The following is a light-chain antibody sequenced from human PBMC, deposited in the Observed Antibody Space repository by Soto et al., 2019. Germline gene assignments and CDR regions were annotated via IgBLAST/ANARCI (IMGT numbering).Light chain of an antibody. Sequence: QSVLTQPPSVSGAPGQRVTISCTGSSSNIGAGYDVHWYQQLPGPAPKLLIYGNSNRPSGVPDRFSGSKSGTSASLAITGLHAEDEADYYCQSYDSSLSGYYVFGTGTKLTVL. CDR1: SSNIGAGYD. CDR3: QSYDSSLSGYYV. V-gene: IGLV1-40*01. CDR2: GNS. J-gene: IGLJ1*01.